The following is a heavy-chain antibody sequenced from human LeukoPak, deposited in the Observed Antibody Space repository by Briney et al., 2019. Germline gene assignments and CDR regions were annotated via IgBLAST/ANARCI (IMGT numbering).Heavy chain of an antibody. V-gene: IGHV1-2*02. CDR1: GYTFTGYY. J-gene: IGHJ4*02. CDR2: INPNSGGT. D-gene: IGHD3-16*01. Sequence: ASVKVSCKASGYTFTGYYMHWVRQAPGQGLEWMGWINPNSGGTNYAQKFQGRVTMTRDTSISTAYMELSRLRSDDTAVYDCARKFEGAMALDYWGQGTLVTVSS. CDR3: ARKFEGAMALDY.